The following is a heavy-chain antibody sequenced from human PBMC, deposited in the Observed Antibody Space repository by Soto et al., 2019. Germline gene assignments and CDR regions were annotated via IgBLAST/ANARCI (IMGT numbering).Heavy chain of an antibody. CDR3: AREVVAATNYYYYCGMDV. J-gene: IGHJ6*02. CDR1: GGSISSSNW. CDR2: IYHSGST. V-gene: IGHV4-4*02. Sequence: SETLSLTCAVSGGSISSSNWWSWVRQPPGKGLEWIGEIYHSGSTNYNPSLKSRVTISVDTSKNQFSLKLSSVTAAVTAVYYCAREVVAATNYYYYCGMDVWGQGTTVTVSS. D-gene: IGHD2-15*01.